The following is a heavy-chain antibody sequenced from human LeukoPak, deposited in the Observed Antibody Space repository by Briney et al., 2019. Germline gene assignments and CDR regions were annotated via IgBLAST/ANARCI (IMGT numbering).Heavy chain of an antibody. J-gene: IGHJ4*02. Sequence: ASVKVSCKASGYTFTSYGISWVRHAPGQGLEWMGWISAYNGNTNYAQKLQGRVTMTTDTSTSTAYMELRSLRSDDTAVYYCARDQSGGSYDYVWGSYRFFDYWGQGTLVTVSS. D-gene: IGHD3-16*02. CDR3: ARDQSGGSYDYVWGSYRFFDY. CDR1: GYTFTSYG. V-gene: IGHV1-18*01. CDR2: ISAYNGNT.